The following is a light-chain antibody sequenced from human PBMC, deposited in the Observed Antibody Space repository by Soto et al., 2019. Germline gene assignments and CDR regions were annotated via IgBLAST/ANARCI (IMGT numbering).Light chain of an antibody. Sequence: QSVLTKPASVSGSPGQSITISCTGISSVVGGYNYISWYQHHPGKAPKLIVYEVSNRPSGVSDRFSGSKSGDTASLTISGLQIEDEADYYCSAYTIISTLWVFGGGTKVTVL. V-gene: IGLV2-14*01. CDR2: EVS. CDR3: SAYTIISTLWV. J-gene: IGLJ3*02. CDR1: SSVVGGYNY.